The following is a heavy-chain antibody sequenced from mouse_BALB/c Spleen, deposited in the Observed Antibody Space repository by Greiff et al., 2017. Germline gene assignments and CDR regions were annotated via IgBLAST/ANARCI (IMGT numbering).Heavy chain of an antibody. CDR2: ISNGGGST. Sequence: EVQVVESGGGLVQPGGSLKLSCAASGFTFSSYTMSWVRQTPEKRLEWVAYISNGGGSTYYPDTVKGRFTISRDNAKNTLYLQMSSLKSEDTAMYYCARGGLLRYAMDYWGQGTSVTVSS. D-gene: IGHD1-1*01. V-gene: IGHV5-12-2*01. CDR3: ARGGLLRYAMDY. CDR1: GFTFSSYT. J-gene: IGHJ4*01.